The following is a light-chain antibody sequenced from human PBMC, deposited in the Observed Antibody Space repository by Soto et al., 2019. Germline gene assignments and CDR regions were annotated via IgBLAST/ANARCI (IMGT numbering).Light chain of an antibody. CDR1: SSDVGGYNY. J-gene: IGLJ3*02. V-gene: IGLV2-14*01. CDR2: EVS. CDR3: SSYTSSSTRV. Sequence: QSALTQPASVSGSPGQSSTISCTGTSSDVGGYNYVSWYQQHPGKAPKLMIYEVSNRPSGVSNRFSGSKSGNTASLTISGLQAEDEADYYCSSYTSSSTRVFGGGTKFTVL.